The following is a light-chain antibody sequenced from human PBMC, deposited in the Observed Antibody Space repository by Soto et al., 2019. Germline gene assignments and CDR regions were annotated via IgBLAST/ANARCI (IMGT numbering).Light chain of an antibody. V-gene: IGKV3-11*01. CDR2: DAS. CDR3: QQRSNWPPIT. CDR1: QSVSSY. J-gene: IGKJ5*01. Sequence: DIVLTQSPATLSLSPGERATLSCRASQSVSSYLAWYQQKPGQAPRLLIYDASNRSTGIPARFSGSGSGTDFTLTISSLEPEDVAVDYCQQRSNWPPITFGQGTRLEIK.